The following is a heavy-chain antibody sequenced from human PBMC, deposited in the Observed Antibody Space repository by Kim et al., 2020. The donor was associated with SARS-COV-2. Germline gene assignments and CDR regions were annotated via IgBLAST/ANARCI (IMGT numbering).Heavy chain of an antibody. V-gene: IGHV3-53*01. J-gene: IGHJ3*01. CDR3: ARAPTADAFDV. CDR1: GFTVSNNY. CDR2: IYTGGNT. Sequence: GGSLRLSCAASGFTVSNNYMNWVRQAPGKGLEWVSIIYTGGNTYYADSVKGRFTVSRENSKNTLYLQINSLRAEDTAVYYCARAPTADAFDVWGQGTMVTVSS.